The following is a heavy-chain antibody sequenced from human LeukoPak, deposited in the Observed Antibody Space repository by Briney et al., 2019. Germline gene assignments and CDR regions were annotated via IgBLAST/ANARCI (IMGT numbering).Heavy chain of an antibody. CDR3: ARARHPNWFDP. CDR1: GGAVSSGSYY. Sequence: PSETLSLTCTVSGGAVSSGSYYWSWIRQPPGKGLEWIGYIYYSGGSNYNPYLKSRVTISVDTSKNQFSLKLSSVPAADTAVYYCARARHPNWFDPWGQGTLVTVSS. J-gene: IGHJ5*02. CDR2: IYYSGGS. V-gene: IGHV4-61*01.